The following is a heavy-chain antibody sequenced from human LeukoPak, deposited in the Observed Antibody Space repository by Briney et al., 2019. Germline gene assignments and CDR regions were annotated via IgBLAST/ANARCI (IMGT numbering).Heavy chain of an antibody. D-gene: IGHD5-24*01. CDR2: ISYDGSNK. J-gene: IGHJ6*02. Sequence: GGSLRLSCAASGFTFSSYAMHWVRQAPGKGLEGVAVISYDGSNKYYADSVKGRFTISRDNSKNTLYLQMNSLRAEDTAVYYCARDLGPEMATISPSWYGMDVWGQGTTVTVSS. CDR1: GFTFSSYA. V-gene: IGHV3-30-3*01. CDR3: ARDLGPEMATISPSWYGMDV.